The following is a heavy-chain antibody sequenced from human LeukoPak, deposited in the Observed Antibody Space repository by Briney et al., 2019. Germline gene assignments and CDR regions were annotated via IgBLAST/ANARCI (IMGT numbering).Heavy chain of an antibody. CDR1: GGSVSSGSYY. CDR3: ASPLSYYDSSGYYSS. Sequence: SVTLSLTCTVSGGSVSSGSYYRSWIRQPPGKGLEWIGIIYYSGSTNYNPSLKSRVTISVDTSKNQFSLKLSSVTAADTAVYYCASPLSYYDSSGYYSSWGQGALVTVSS. D-gene: IGHD3-22*01. CDR2: IYYSGST. J-gene: IGHJ5*02. V-gene: IGHV4-61*01.